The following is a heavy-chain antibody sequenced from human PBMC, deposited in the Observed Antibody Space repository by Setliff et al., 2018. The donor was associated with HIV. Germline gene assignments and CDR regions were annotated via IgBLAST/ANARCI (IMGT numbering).Heavy chain of an antibody. CDR1: GYTFTNFF. Sequence: GASVKVSCKASGYTFTNFFLHWVRQAPGQGPEWMGMINPGSGTTTYAQSFQGRVTMTRDTSTSTVYLELRSPRSEDTAVYYCAKDLFRTPTYDSSAYWSYFESWGQGTLVTVSS. CDR2: INPGSGTT. V-gene: IGHV1-46*01. CDR3: AKDLFRTPTYDSSAYWSYFES. J-gene: IGHJ4*02. D-gene: IGHD3-22*01.